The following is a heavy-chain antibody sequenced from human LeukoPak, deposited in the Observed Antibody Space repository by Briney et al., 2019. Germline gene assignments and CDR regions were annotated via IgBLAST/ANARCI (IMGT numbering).Heavy chain of an antibody. D-gene: IGHD2-15*01. V-gene: IGHV4-39*07. CDR3: ARGGTDIVVVVATPLFDY. J-gene: IGHJ4*02. CDR1: GGSISSSSYY. Sequence: PSETLSLTCTVSGGSISSSSYYWGWIRQPPGKGLEWIGSIYYSGSTNYNPSLKSRVTISVDTSKNQFSLKLSSVTAADTAVYYCARGGTDIVVVVATPLFDYWGQGTLVTVSS. CDR2: IYYSGST.